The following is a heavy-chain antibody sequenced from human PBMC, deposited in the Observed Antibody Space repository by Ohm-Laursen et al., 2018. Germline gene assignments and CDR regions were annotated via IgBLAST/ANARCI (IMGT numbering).Heavy chain of an antibody. V-gene: IGHV3-7*01. CDR3: ARYTYDAFDI. J-gene: IGHJ3*02. Sequence: SLRLSCTASGFTFSDYWMSWVRQAPGKGLEWVANIKQDGSEKYFLDSVKGRFTISRDNAKNSLYLQMNSLRAEDTAVYYCARYTYDAFDIWGQGTMVTVSS. CDR1: GFTFSDYW. CDR2: IKQDGSEK. D-gene: IGHD2-8*01.